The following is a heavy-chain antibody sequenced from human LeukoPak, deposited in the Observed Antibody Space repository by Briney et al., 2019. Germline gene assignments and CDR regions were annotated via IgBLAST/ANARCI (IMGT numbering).Heavy chain of an antibody. V-gene: IGHV3-74*01. CDR3: AREDYYDSCVFDY. CDR1: GFTFSSYW. J-gene: IGHJ4*02. CDR2: INSDGSGT. D-gene: IGHD3-22*01. Sequence: GGSLRLSCAASGFTFSSYWMHWVRQAPGKGLVWVSRINSDGSGTSYADSVKGRFTISRDNAKDTLYLQMNSLRAEDTAVYYCAREDYYDSCVFDYWGQGTLVTVSS.